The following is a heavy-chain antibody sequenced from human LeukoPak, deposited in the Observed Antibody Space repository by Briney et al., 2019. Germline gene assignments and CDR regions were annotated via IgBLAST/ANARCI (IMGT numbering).Heavy chain of an antibody. CDR3: ARASGSYYNAFDI. J-gene: IGHJ3*02. V-gene: IGHV3-13*01. Sequence: GGSLRLPCPPSGLTFGSYDMHWVRQATGKVLEGVSAIGTAGDTYYPGSVKGRFTISRENAKNSLYLQMNSLRAGDTAVYYCARASGSYYNAFDIWGQGTMVTVSS. D-gene: IGHD1-26*01. CDR2: IGTAGDT. CDR1: GLTFGSYD.